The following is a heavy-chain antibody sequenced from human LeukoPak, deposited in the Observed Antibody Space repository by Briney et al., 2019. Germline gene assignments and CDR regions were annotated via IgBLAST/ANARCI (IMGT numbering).Heavy chain of an antibody. Sequence: PAASVKVSCKASGYTFTGYYLHWVRQATGQGLEWMGWMNPNSGDTGYAQKFQGRVTMTRNTSISTAYMELSSLRSEDTAVYYCARGQLWFSYYYYMDVRGKGTTVTVSS. V-gene: IGHV1-8*02. D-gene: IGHD5-18*01. CDR2: MNPNSGDT. CDR1: GYTFTGYY. J-gene: IGHJ6*03. CDR3: ARGQLWFSYYYYMDV.